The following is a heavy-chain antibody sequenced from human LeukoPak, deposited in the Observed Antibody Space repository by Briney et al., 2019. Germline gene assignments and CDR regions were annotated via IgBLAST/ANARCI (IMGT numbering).Heavy chain of an antibody. Sequence: ASVKVSCRASGYTFTSYGISWVRQAPGQGLEWMGWISAYNGNTNYAQKLQGRVTMTTDTSTSTAYMELRSLRSDDTAVYYCARDRDILTGYYCDYWGQGTLVTVSS. CDR1: GYTFTSYG. CDR3: ARDRDILTGYYCDY. D-gene: IGHD3-9*01. J-gene: IGHJ4*02. CDR2: ISAYNGNT. V-gene: IGHV1-18*01.